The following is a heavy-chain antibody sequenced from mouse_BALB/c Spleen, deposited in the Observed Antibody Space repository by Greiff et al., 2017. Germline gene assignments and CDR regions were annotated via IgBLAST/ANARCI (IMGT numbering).Heavy chain of an antibody. Sequence: EVQLQESGPELVKPGASVKMSCKASGYTFTSYVMHWVKQKPGQGLEWIGYINPYNDGTKYNEKFKGKATLTSDKSSSTAYMELSSLTSEDSAVYYCAREGYGNYPAWFAYWGQGTLVTVSA. J-gene: IGHJ3*01. CDR1: GYTFTSYV. CDR3: AREGYGNYPAWFAY. V-gene: IGHV1-14*01. CDR2: INPYNDGT. D-gene: IGHD2-10*02.